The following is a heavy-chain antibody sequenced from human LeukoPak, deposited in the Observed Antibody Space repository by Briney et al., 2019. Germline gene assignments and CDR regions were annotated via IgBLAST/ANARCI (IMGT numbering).Heavy chain of an antibody. CDR2: IYYSGST. J-gene: IGHJ3*02. V-gene: IGHV4-39*01. D-gene: IGHD6-19*01. Sequence: PSETLSLTCTVSGGSISSSSYYWGWLRRPPGKGQVWIGSIYYSGSTYYNPTLKSPVTIYVDTSKNQFSLKLSSVTAADTAVYYCARHVGYSSGKNDAFDIWGQGTMVTVSS. CDR3: ARHVGYSSGKNDAFDI. CDR1: GGSISSSSYY.